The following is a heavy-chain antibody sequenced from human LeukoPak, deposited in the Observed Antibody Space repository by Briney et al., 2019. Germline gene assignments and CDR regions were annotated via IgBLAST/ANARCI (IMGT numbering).Heavy chain of an antibody. D-gene: IGHD1-14*01. CDR3: ARSTSDSTRGAFDI. Sequence: PSETLSLTCGVSDGSFSGYSWSWIRQHPGKGLEWIGYIYYSGSTYYNPSLKSRVTISVDTSKNQFSLKLSSVTAADTAVYYCARSTSDSTRGAFDIWGQGTMVTVSS. V-gene: IGHV4-31*11. J-gene: IGHJ3*02. CDR2: IYYSGST. CDR1: DGSFSGYS.